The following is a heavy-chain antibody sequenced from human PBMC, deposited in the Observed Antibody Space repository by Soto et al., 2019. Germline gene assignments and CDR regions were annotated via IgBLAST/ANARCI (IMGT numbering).Heavy chain of an antibody. CDR2: ISGSGGST. CDR3: AKPPYVTTVTTTPYYYYYYMDV. V-gene: IGHV3-23*01. Sequence: GGSLRLSCAASGFTFSSYTMSWVRQAPGKRLEWVSAISGSGGSTYYADSVKGRFTISRDNSKNTLYLQMNSLRAEDTAVYYCAKPPYVTTVTTTPYYYYYYMDVWGKGTTVTVSS. J-gene: IGHJ6*03. D-gene: IGHD4-4*01. CDR1: GFTFSSYT.